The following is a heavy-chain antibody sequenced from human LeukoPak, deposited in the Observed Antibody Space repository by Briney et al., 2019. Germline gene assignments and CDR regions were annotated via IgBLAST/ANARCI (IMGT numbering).Heavy chain of an antibody. D-gene: IGHD5-24*01. CDR3: AREETGVEMAPDAFDY. Sequence: PSQTLSLTCTVSGGSISSGGYSWSWLRQHPGKGLEWIGYIYYSGSTYYNPSLKSRVTISVDTSKNQFSLKLSSVTAADTAVYYCAREETGVEMAPDAFDYWGQGTLVSVSS. J-gene: IGHJ4*02. CDR2: IYYSGST. CDR1: GGSISSGGYS. V-gene: IGHV4-31*03.